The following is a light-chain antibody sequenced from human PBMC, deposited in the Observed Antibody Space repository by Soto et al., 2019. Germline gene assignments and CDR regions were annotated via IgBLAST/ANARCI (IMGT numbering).Light chain of an antibody. J-gene: IGKJ1*01. CDR1: QDINKY. Sequence: DIQLTQSPSFLSASVGDRVTITCRASQDINKYLAWYQQKPGEAPKLLISTASSLQSGVPSRFSGSGSGTEFTLTISSLQPEDFATYYCQQLDSYPRTFGQGTKVDI. V-gene: IGKV1-9*01. CDR2: TAS. CDR3: QQLDSYPRT.